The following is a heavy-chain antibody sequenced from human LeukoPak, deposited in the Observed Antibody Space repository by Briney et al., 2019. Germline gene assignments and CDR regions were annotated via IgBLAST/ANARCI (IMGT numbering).Heavy chain of an antibody. J-gene: IGHJ6*03. CDR3: ARSSITIFGVVIPYMDV. D-gene: IGHD3-3*01. CDR2: INHSGST. Sequence: PSETLSLTCAVYGGSFSGYYWSWIRQPPGKGLEWIGEINHSGSTNYNPSLKSRVTISVDTSKNQFSLKLSSVTAADTAVYYCARSSITIFGVVIPYMDVWGKGTTVTVSS. CDR1: GGSFSGYY. V-gene: IGHV4-34*01.